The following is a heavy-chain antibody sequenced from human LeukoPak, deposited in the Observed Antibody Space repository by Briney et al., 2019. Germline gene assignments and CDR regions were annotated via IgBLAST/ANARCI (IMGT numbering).Heavy chain of an antibody. CDR2: IYYSGTT. CDR3: ARLVGAATDPFDY. J-gene: IGHJ4*02. D-gene: IGHD1-26*01. V-gene: IGHV4-39*01. Sequence: SETLSLTCTVSGGSISSSSYYWGWIRQPPGKGLEWIATIYYSGTTYYNPSLKSRVTISVDTSKNQFSLKLSSVTAADTAVYYCARLVGAATDPFDYRGQGTLVTVSS. CDR1: GGSISSSSYY.